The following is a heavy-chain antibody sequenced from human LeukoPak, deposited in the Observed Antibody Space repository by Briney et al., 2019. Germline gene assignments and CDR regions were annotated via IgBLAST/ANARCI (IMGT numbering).Heavy chain of an antibody. V-gene: IGHV3-23*01. Sequence: GSLRLSCAASGFTFSSYAMSWVRQAPGKGLGWVSAISGSGGSTYYADSVKGRFTISRDNSKNTLYLQMNSLRAEDTAVYYCAKDLFRGGDCSTHIDYWGQGTLVTVSS. CDR3: AKDLFRGGDCSTHIDY. CDR2: ISGSGGST. CDR1: GFTFSSYA. D-gene: IGHD2-21*02. J-gene: IGHJ4*02.